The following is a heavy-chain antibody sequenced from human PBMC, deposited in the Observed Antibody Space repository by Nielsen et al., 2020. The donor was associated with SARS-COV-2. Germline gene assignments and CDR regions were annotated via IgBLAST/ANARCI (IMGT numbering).Heavy chain of an antibody. CDR1: GGSISGYY. D-gene: IGHD3-10*01. CDR3: ARGKRGVAFDV. V-gene: IGHV4-59*01. J-gene: IGHJ3*01. Sequence: SETLSLNCTVSGGSISGYYWNWIRQPPGKGLEWIGYIYFSGSTTYNPSLKSRVTISVDTSKSHFSLKLNSVTAADTADYYCARGKRGVAFDVWGQGSMVTVS. CDR2: IYFSGST.